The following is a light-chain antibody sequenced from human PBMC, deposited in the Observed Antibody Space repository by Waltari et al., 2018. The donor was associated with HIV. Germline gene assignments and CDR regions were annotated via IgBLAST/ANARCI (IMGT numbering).Light chain of an antibody. J-gene: IGLJ3*02. CDR3: ATWDDSLNAWV. V-gene: IGLV1-44*01. CDR2: SYG. CDR1: SSNIGSNT. Sequence: QSVLNQSPSASGTPGQRVIISCSGSSSNIGSNTVTWYQQFPGTAPKLLLYSYGRRPSGVPERFSGSKSATSASLAISGLRSEDEADYYCATWDDSLNAWVFGGGTKLTVL.